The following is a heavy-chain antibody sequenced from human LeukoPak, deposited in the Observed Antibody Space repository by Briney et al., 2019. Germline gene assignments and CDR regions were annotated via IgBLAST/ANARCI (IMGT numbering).Heavy chain of an antibody. CDR3: ARGQEYYDSSGYYYDPSFDY. Sequence: GGSVKVSCKASGYTFTGYYMHGVRQAPGQGLEWMGWINPNSGGTNYAQKFRGRVTMTRDTSISTAYMELSRLRSDDTAVYYCARGQEYYDSSGYYYDPSFDYWGQGSLVTVSS. CDR2: INPNSGGT. D-gene: IGHD3-22*01. J-gene: IGHJ4*02. CDR1: GYTFTGYY. V-gene: IGHV1-2*02.